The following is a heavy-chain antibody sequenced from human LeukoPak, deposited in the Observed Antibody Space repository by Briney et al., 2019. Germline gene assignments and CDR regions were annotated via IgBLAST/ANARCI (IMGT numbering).Heavy chain of an antibody. CDR2: ISAYEGNT. Sequence: ASVKVSCKASGYNFEILGISWVRQAPGQGLEWMGWISAYEGNTDYAQKFEDRVTMTTDTSTNTAYMDLRNLTSDGTAVYYCARTLGGFTVDRATGFDLWGRGTLVTVSS. D-gene: IGHD5-24*01. V-gene: IGHV1-18*01. CDR3: ARTLGGFTVDRATGFDL. J-gene: IGHJ2*01. CDR1: GYNFEILG.